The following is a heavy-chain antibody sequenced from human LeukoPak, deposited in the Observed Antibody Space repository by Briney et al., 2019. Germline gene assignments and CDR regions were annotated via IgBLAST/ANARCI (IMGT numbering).Heavy chain of an antibody. CDR2: ITDSGGGT. Sequence: GGSLRLSCAASGFTFSNYGMSWVRQAPGKGVDGVSAITDSGGGTYYADSVKGRFTISRDNSENTLYLQMNSLRAEDTAVYYCAKHMTGTKSSDYWGQGALATVSS. J-gene: IGHJ4*02. CDR1: GFTFSNYG. D-gene: IGHD1-7*01. V-gene: IGHV3-23*01. CDR3: AKHMTGTKSSDY.